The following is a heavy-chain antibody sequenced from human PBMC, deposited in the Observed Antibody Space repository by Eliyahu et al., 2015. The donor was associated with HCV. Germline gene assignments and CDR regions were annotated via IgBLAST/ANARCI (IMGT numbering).Heavy chain of an antibody. D-gene: IGHD3-16*01. V-gene: IGHV2-5*01. J-gene: IGHJ4*02. CDR2: IYWNDDK. Sequence: QITLKESGPTLVKPTQTLTLTCTFSGFSLSTSGVGVRWIRQPPGKALEWLALIYWNDDKRYSPSLKSRLTITKDTSKNQVVLTMTNMDPVDTATYYCAHFSWAPKGFDYWGQGTLVTVSS. CDR1: GFSLSTSGVG. CDR3: AHFSWAPKGFDY.